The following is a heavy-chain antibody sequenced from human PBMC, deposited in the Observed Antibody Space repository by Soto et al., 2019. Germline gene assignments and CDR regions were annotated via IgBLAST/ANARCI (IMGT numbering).Heavy chain of an antibody. CDR2: VSHDGRKT. CDR3: ARDLRQGASGATVYGRDV. J-gene: IGHJ6*04. V-gene: IGHV3-30*03. Sequence: QVQLVESGGGEVQPGTSLRLSCIASGFIFSNNGMHWVRQAPGKGLEWVALVSHDGRKTFYADSVKGRLTIYRDNSKKTVYLHMNNLRPEDTAVYRCARDLRQGASGATVYGRDVWGKGTTVTVSS. CDR1: GFIFSNNG. D-gene: IGHD7-27*01.